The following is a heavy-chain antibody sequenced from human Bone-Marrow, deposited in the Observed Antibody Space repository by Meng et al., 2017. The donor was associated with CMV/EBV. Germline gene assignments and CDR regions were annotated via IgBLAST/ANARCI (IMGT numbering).Heavy chain of an antibody. Sequence: ASVKVSCKASGYTFTSYGISWVRQAPGQGLEWMGWISAYNGNTNYAQKLQGRVTMTTDTSTSTAYMELRSLRSEDTAVYYCARANSVGAGYYYYGMDVWGEGTTVTFSS. J-gene: IGHJ6*04. D-gene: IGHD1-26*01. CDR3: ARANSVGAGYYYYGMDV. CDR1: GYTFTSYG. V-gene: IGHV1-18*01. CDR2: ISAYNGNT.